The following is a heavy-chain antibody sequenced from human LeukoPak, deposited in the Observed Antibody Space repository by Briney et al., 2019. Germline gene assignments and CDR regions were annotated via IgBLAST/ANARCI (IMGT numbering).Heavy chain of an antibody. D-gene: IGHD3-10*02. CDR1: GGSISSYY. V-gene: IGHV4-38-2*02. CDR3: ARGPRFGELLWHWFDP. CDR2: MYHSGST. J-gene: IGHJ5*02. Sequence: SETLSLTCTVSGGSISSYYWSWIRQPPGKGLEWIGSMYHSGSTYYNPPLKSRVTISEDTSKNQFSLKLRSVTAADTAVYYCARGPRFGELLWHWFDPWGQGTLVTVSS.